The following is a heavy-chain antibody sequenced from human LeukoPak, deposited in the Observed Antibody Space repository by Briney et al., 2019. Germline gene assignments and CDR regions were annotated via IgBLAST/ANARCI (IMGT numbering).Heavy chain of an antibody. J-gene: IGHJ6*02. Sequence: GSSVKVSCMASGYTFTGYYMHWVRQAAGQGLEWMGWINPNSGGTNYAQKFQGRVTMTREPSISTAYMELSRLRSDDTAVYYCARKFPAHQNQLLHYGMDVWGQGTTVTVSS. CDR2: INPNSGGT. CDR1: GYTFTGYY. D-gene: IGHD2-2*01. CDR3: ARKFPAHQNQLLHYGMDV. V-gene: IGHV1-2*02.